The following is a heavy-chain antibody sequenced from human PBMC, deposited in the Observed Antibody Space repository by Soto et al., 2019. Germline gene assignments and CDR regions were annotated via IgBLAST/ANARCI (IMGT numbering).Heavy chain of an antibody. J-gene: IGHJ4*02. Sequence: SETLSLTWTVSGGSISNYDWSWLRQPPGQRLEWIGDISSHGNTNYNPSLQNRVTISIDTSKNQVSLKVNSVIAADTAVYYCARDHPHSYGVYYFDYWGQGTPVTVSS. CDR3: ARDHPHSYGVYYFDY. CDR2: ISSHGNT. CDR1: GGSISNYD. V-gene: IGHV4-59*01. D-gene: IGHD5-18*01.